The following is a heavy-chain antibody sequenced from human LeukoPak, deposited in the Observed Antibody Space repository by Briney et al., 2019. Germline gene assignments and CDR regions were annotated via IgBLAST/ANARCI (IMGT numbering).Heavy chain of an antibody. J-gene: IGHJ4*02. V-gene: IGHV4-39*07. CDR3: ARRLTTGTNDY. D-gene: IGHD1-7*01. CDR2: VYYTGST. CDR1: GDSVTSGTFY. Sequence: SETLSLTCAVSGDSVTSGTFYWAWLRQPPGKGLEWIATVYYTGSTYYNPSLKSRLTISVDTSKSQFSLRLSSVTAADTAVYYCARRLTTGTNDYWGQGTLVTVSS.